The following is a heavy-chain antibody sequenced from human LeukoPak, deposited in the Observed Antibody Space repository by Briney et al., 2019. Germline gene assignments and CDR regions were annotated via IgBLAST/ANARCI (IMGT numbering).Heavy chain of an antibody. Sequence: SETLSLTCTVYAGSISSGGYYWSWLRQHPGKGLEWNAYIYYSGCTYNNPSLKTRVTISVYTSKNQFSLKLSSVTAADTAVYYCSRGHWFDPWCQGTLVTVSS. CDR3: SRGHWFDP. V-gene: IGHV4-31*03. CDR1: AGSISSGGYY. CDR2: IYYSGCT. J-gene: IGHJ5*02.